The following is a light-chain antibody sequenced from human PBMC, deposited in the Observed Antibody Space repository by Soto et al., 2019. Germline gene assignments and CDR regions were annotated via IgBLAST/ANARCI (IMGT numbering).Light chain of an antibody. V-gene: IGKV1-5*03. CDR1: QSISSW. CDR3: QQYNSYSWT. J-gene: IGKJ1*01. Sequence: DIPMTQSPSTLSASVGDRVTITCRASQSISSWLAWYQQKPGKAPKLLIYKASSLESGVPSRFSGRGSGTEFTLTISSLQPDEFATYYCQQYNSYSWTFGQGTKVDIK. CDR2: KAS.